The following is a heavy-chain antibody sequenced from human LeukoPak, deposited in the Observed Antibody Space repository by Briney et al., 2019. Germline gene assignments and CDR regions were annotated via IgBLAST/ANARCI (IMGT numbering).Heavy chain of an antibody. J-gene: IGHJ6*03. V-gene: IGHV1-46*01. D-gene: IGHD6-19*01. Sequence: ASVKVSCKASGYTFTSYYMHWVRQAPGQGLEWMGIINPSGGSTSYAQKFQGRATMTRDMSTSTVYMELSSLRSEDTAVYYCARDKDSSGWSHYYYYYMDVWGKGTTVTVSS. CDR2: INPSGGST. CDR3: ARDKDSSGWSHYYYYYMDV. CDR1: GYTFTSYY.